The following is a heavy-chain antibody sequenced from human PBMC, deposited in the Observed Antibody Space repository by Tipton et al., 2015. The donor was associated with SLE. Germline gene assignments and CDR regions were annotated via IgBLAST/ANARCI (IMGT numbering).Heavy chain of an antibody. J-gene: IGHJ4*02. Sequence: TLSLTCTVSGGSISRHTWTWIRQSPGKGLEWIGHIYYSGSTNFNPSLKSRVTISVEKSKNQFSLKLSSVTAADTALYFCARGVAERRGIDFWGQGSLVTVSS. D-gene: IGHD3-10*01. CDR2: IYYSGST. V-gene: IGHV4-59*11. CDR1: GGSISRHT. CDR3: ARGVAERRGIDF.